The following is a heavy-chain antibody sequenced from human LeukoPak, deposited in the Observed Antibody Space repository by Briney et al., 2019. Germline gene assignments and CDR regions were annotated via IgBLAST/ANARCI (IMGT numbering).Heavy chain of an antibody. Sequence: PGGSLRLSCAASGFTFSSYWMQWVRQAPGKGLVWVSRINTDGSSTTYADSVKGRFTISRDNAKNTLYLQMNSLRAEDTAVYYCARDRGYYYMDVWGKGTTVTVSS. V-gene: IGHV3-74*03. CDR1: GFTFSSYW. CDR3: ARDRGYYYMDV. CDR2: INTDGSST. J-gene: IGHJ6*03.